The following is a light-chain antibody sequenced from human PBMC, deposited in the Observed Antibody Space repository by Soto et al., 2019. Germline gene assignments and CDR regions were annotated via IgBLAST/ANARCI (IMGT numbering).Light chain of an antibody. Sequence: EIELTQSPATLSLSPGERATLSCRASQSVSSFLVWYQQKPGQAPRLLIYDAVNRVTGIPARFSGSGSGTDFTFTITSLEPEDFAVYYCQHRTNWPRLTFGGGTKVEIK. CDR2: DAV. CDR1: QSVSSF. CDR3: QHRTNWPRLT. V-gene: IGKV3-11*01. J-gene: IGKJ4*01.